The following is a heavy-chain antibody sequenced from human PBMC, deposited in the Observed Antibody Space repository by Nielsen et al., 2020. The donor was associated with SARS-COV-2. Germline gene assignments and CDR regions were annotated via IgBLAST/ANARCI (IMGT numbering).Heavy chain of an antibody. V-gene: IGHV4-34*01. D-gene: IGHD3-10*01. CDR3: ARDSRLQYYRSYYYGSGSYSDAFDI. CDR1: GGSFSGYY. CDR2: INHSGST. J-gene: IGHJ3*02. Sequence: SETLSLTCAVYGGSFSGYYWSWIRQPPGKGLEWIGEINHSGSTNYNPSLKSRVTMSVDTSKNQFSLKLSSVTAADTAVYYCARDSRLQYYRSYYYGSGSYSDAFDIWGQGTMVTVSS.